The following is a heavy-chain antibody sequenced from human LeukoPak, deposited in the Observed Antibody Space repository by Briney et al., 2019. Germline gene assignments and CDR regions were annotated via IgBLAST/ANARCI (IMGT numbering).Heavy chain of an antibody. J-gene: IGHJ4*02. Sequence: GGSLRLSCAASGFTFSSYWMHWVRQAPGKGLVWVSRINSDGSSTSYADSVKGRFTISRDNAKNSLYLQMNSLRAEDTAVYYCARVRILTIFDYWGQGTLVTVSS. CDR3: ARVRILTIFDY. CDR1: GFTFSSYW. D-gene: IGHD2-21*01. CDR2: INSDGSST. V-gene: IGHV3-74*01.